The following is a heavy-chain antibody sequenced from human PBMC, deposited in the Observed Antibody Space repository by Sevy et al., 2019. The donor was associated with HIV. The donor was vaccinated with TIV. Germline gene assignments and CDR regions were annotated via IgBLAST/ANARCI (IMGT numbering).Heavy chain of an antibody. V-gene: IGHV3-23*01. D-gene: IGHD2-8*02. CDR3: AKGRVQSGLSGGGANYGMDV. J-gene: IGHJ6*02. CDR2: LIGGGSRT. Sequence: GGSLRLSCAASGFPFSNYAMSWVRQAPGKGLEWVSTLIGGGSRTYYADSVTGRFIISRDNSRNTLYLQMNSLRAEDTVIYYCAKGRVQSGLSGGGANYGMDVCGRGTTVTVSS. CDR1: GFPFSNYA.